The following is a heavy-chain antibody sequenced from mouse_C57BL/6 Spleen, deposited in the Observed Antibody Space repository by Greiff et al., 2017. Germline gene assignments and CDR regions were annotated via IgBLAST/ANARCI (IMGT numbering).Heavy chain of an antibody. J-gene: IGHJ2*01. Sequence: VQLQQSGAELVKPGASVKISCKASGYAFSSYWMNWVKQRPGKGLEWIGQIYPGDGDTNYNGKFKGKATLTADKSSRTAYMQLSSLTSEDSAVYFCARSLYYGSSYGYFDYWGQGTTLTVSS. CDR2: IYPGDGDT. CDR1: GYAFSSYW. V-gene: IGHV1-80*01. D-gene: IGHD1-1*01. CDR3: ARSLYYGSSYGYFDY.